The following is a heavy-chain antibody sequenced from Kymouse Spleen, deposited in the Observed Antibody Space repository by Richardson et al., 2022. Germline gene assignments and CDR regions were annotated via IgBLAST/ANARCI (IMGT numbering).Heavy chain of an antibody. D-gene: IGHD2-8*01. CDR1: GFTFSSYG. J-gene: IGHJ4*02. Sequence: QVQLVESGGGVVQPGRSLRLSCAASGFTFSSYGMHWVRQAPGKGLEWVAVISYDGSNKYYADSVKGRFTISRDNSKNTLYLQMNSLRAEDTAVYYCAKGGYCTNGVCYTVDYWGQGTLVTVSS. V-gene: IGHV3-30*18. CDR3: AKGGYCTNGVCYTVDY. CDR2: ISYDGSNK.